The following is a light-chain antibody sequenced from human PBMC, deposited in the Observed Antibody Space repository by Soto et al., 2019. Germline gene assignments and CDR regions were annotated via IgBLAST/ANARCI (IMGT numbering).Light chain of an antibody. J-gene: IGLJ1*01. CDR3: LLSYSGVYV. CDR2: ATS. Sequence: QAVVTQEPSLTVSPGGTVTLTCGSSTGAVTSGHYPYWFQQMPGQAPRTLIYATSNTHSWTPARFSGSLLGGKAALTLSTAQIDDEAYYYCLLSYSGVYVFGTGTKLTVL. CDR1: TGAVTSGHY. V-gene: IGLV7-46*01.